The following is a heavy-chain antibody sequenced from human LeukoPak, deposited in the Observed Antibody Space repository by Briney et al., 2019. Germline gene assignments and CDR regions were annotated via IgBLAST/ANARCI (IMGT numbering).Heavy chain of an antibody. Sequence: GGSLRLSCAASGFTFSSYGMHWVRQAPGKGLEWVAVISYDGSNKYYADSVKGRFTISRDNSKNTLYLQMNSLRAEDTAVYYCAKDEVYATDYYYYYMDVWGKGTTVTVSS. V-gene: IGHV3-30*18. J-gene: IGHJ6*03. CDR1: GFTFSSYG. CDR3: AKDEVYATDYYYYYMDV. D-gene: IGHD2-8*01. CDR2: ISYDGSNK.